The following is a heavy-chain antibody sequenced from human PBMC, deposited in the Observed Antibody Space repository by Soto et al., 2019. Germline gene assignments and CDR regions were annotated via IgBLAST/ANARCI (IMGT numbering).Heavy chain of an antibody. CDR1: GFTVSSNY. J-gene: IGHJ6*02. CDR3: ARDNPRASIAAAGYQGYYYYGMDV. Sequence: GGSLRLSCAASGFTVSSNYMSWVRQAPGKGLEWVSVIYSGGSTYYADSVKGRFTISRDNSKNTLYLQMNSLRAEDTAVYYCARDNPRASIAAAGYQGYYYYGMDVWGQGTTVTVSS. CDR2: IYSGGST. V-gene: IGHV3-53*01. D-gene: IGHD6-13*01.